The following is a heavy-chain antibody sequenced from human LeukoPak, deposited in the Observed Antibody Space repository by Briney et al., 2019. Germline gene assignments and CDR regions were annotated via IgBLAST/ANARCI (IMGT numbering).Heavy chain of an antibody. J-gene: IGHJ4*02. V-gene: IGHV3-30-3*01. CDR1: GITLSSYA. CDR3: ARFPWDY. CDR2: ISYDGSNK. Sequence: GGSLRLSCADSGITLSSYAMHWVRQAPGKGLEWVAVISYDGSNKYYADSVKGRFTISRDNSKNTLYLQMNSLRAEDTAVYYCARFPWDYWGQGTLVTVSS.